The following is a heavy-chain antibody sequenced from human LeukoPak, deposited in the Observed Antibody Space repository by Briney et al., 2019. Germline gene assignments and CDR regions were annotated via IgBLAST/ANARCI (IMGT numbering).Heavy chain of an antibody. CDR2: IYYSGST. CDR1: GGSISSYY. CDR3: ARRELLSTPDAFDI. Sequence: SETLSLTCTVAGGSISSYYWSWIRQPPGKGLEWIGYIYYSGSTNYNPSLKSRVTISVDTSKNQFSLKVSSVTAADTAVYYCARRELLSTPDAFDIWGQGTMVTVSS. V-gene: IGHV4-59*08. D-gene: IGHD3-10*01. J-gene: IGHJ3*02.